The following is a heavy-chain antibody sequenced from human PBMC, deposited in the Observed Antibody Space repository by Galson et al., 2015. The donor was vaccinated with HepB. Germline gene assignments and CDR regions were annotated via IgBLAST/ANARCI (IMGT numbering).Heavy chain of an antibody. J-gene: IGHJ6*02. CDR3: ARDHSDFWSGYYYYYYYYGLDV. Sequence: LSLTCTVSGGSISSSSYYWGWIRQPPGKGLEWIGSIYYSGSTYYNPSLKSRVTISVNTSKNQFSLNLSSVTAADTAVYYCARDHSDFWSGYYYYYYYYGLDVWGQGTMVTVSS. D-gene: IGHD3-3*01. CDR1: GGSISSSSYY. V-gene: IGHV4-39*07. CDR2: IYYSGST.